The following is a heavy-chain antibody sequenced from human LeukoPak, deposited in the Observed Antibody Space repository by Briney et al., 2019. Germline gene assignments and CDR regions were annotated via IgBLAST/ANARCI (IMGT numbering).Heavy chain of an antibody. CDR2: IYYSGST. V-gene: IGHV4-59*01. CDR1: GGSISSYY. Sequence: SETLSLTCTVSGGSISSYYWSWIRQPPGKGLEWIGYIYYSGSTNYNPSLKSRVTISVDTSKNQFSLKLSSVTAADTAVYYCARIMYYYDSSGYYYGWFDPWGQGTLVTVSS. D-gene: IGHD3-22*01. CDR3: ARIMYYYDSSGYYYGWFDP. J-gene: IGHJ5*02.